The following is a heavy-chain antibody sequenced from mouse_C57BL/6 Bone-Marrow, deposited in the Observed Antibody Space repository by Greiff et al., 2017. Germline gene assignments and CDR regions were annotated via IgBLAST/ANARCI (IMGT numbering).Heavy chain of an antibody. D-gene: IGHD1-1*01. Sequence: EVKVVESGGGLEKPGGSLKLSCAASGFTFSSYAMSWVRQTPEKRLEWVATISDGGSYTYYPDNVKGRFTISRDNAKNNLYLQMSHLKSEDTAMYYCARDPHCYGRSPWYFDVWGTGTTVTVSS. J-gene: IGHJ1*03. V-gene: IGHV5-4*01. CDR3: ARDPHCYGRSPWYFDV. CDR1: GFTFSSYA. CDR2: ISDGGSYT.